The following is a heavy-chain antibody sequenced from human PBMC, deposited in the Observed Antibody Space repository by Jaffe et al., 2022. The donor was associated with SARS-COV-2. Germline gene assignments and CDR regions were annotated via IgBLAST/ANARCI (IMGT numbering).Heavy chain of an antibody. D-gene: IGHD3-16*01. J-gene: IGHJ4*02. CDR3: TPTYDYDYVFRH. Sequence: EVQLVESGGGLVKPGGSLRLSCAASGFTFRDAWMSWVRQVPGRGPEWVGRIKSKVDGGTIEYVEPVKGRFTISRDDSKNTLFLHMSNLKSDDTAVYYCTPTYDYDYVFRHWGQGTLVTVSS. V-gene: IGHV3-15*01. CDR1: GFTFRDAW. CDR2: IKSKVDGGTI.